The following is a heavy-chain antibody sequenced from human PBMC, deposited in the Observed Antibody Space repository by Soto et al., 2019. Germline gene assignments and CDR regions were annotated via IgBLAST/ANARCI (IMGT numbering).Heavy chain of an antibody. V-gene: IGHV1-2*04. CDR2: INPNSGGT. D-gene: IGHD3-10*01. CDR3: ARGGLLWFGESRPFDY. J-gene: IGHJ4*02. CDR1: GYTFTGYY. Sequence: QVQLVQSGAEVKKPGASVKVSCKASGYTFTGYYMHWVRQAPGQGLEWMGWINPNSGGTNYAQRFQGWVTMTRDTSISTGYMELSRLKSDDTAVYYCARGGLLWFGESRPFDYWGQGTLVTVSS.